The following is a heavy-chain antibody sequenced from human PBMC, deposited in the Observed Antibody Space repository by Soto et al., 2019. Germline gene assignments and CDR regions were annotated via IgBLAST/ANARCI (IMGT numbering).Heavy chain of an antibody. D-gene: IGHD6-19*01. Sequence: QVQLVQSGAEVKKPGASVKVSCKASGYTFTSYDINWGRQATGQGLEWMGWMNPNSGNTGYAQKLQDRVTMTRNTSISTAYMELSSLRSEDTAVYYCARVSHSRWLVTSYYYGMDVWGQGTTVTFSS. V-gene: IGHV1-8*01. CDR1: GYTFTSYD. CDR2: MNPNSGNT. J-gene: IGHJ6*02. CDR3: ARVSHSRWLVTSYYYGMDV.